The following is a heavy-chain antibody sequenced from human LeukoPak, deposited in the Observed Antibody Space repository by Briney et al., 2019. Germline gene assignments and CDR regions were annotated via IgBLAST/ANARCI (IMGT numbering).Heavy chain of an antibody. V-gene: IGHV4-61*08. CDR1: GGTICNGGYY. J-gene: IGHJ2*01. CDR2: IYYSGST. CDR3: ASGTYFDF. Sequence: SETLSLTCTVSGGTICNGGYYWSWVRQPPGKGLEWIGYIYYSGSTTYNPSLKSRVTISVDTSKNQFSLKLSSVTAADTAVYYSASGTYFDFWGRGTLVTVSS.